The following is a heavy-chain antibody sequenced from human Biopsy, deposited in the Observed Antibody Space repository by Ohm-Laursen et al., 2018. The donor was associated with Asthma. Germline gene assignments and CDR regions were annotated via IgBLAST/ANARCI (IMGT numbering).Heavy chain of an antibody. CDR2: INAGNGNT. CDR3: ARTYYDFLTGQVNDALAM. V-gene: IGHV1-3*01. Sequence: ASVKVSCKASGYTFINYAIHWVRQAPGQRLEWMGWINAGNGNTKYSQKFQGRVTISRDTSASTAYMDLSSLRSEDTAVYYCARTYYDFLTGQVNDALAMWGQGTVVTVSS. J-gene: IGHJ3*02. D-gene: IGHD3-9*01. CDR1: GYTFINYA.